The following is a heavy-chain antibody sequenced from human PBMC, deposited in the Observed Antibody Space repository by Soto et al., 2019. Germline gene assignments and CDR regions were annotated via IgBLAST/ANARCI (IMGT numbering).Heavy chain of an antibody. CDR3: ARDSYYDFWSGYLYGMDV. J-gene: IGHJ6*02. CDR1: GFTFSSYS. V-gene: IGHV3-48*02. CDR2: ISSSSSTI. Sequence: GGSLRLSCAASGFTFSSYSMNWVRQAPGKGLEWVSYISSSSSTIYYADSVKGRFTISRDNAKNSLYLQMNSLRDEDTAVYYCARDSYYDFWSGYLYGMDVWGQGTTVTVSS. D-gene: IGHD3-3*01.